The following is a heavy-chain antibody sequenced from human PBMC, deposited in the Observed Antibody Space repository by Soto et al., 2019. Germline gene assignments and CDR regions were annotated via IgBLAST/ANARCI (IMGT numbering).Heavy chain of an antibody. Sequence: PSETLSLTCTASGGSINSHYWTWIRQPAGKGLEWIGRIYSTGSTNYNPSLESRVTMSVDTSKNQFSLKLRSVTAADTAVYFCAREKDYYFNAMDVWGQGTTVTVSS. V-gene: IGHV4-4*07. CDR1: GGSINSHY. CDR2: IYSTGST. J-gene: IGHJ6*02. CDR3: AREKDYYFNAMDV.